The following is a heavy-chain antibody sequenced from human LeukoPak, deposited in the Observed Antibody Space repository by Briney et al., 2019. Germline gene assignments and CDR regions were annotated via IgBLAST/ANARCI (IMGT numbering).Heavy chain of an antibody. CDR2: IYYSGST. D-gene: IGHD4-23*01. J-gene: IGHJ4*02. CDR3: VRVNNGGNYFDY. V-gene: IGHV4-39*01. CDR1: GGSISSSTYY. Sequence: PSETLSLTCTVSGGSISSSTYYWGWIRQPPGKGLEWIGSIYYSGSTYYNPSLKSRLTISVDTSKNQFSLKLSSMTAADTAVYYCVRVNNGGNYFDYWGQGTLVTVSS.